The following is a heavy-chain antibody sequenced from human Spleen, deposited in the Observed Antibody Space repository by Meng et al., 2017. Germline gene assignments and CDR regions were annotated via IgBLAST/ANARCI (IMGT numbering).Heavy chain of an antibody. CDR1: GFTFNIYP. J-gene: IGHJ4*02. CDR3: ARDLTEYSSSGCFDY. CDR2: ISYGGSDK. V-gene: IGHV3-30*01. Sequence: GGSLRLSCAASGFTFNIYPMHWVRQAPGKGLEWVAVISYGGSDKHYADSVKGRFTISRDNSKNTLYLQMNSLRAEDTAVYYCARDLTEYSSSGCFDYWGQGTLVTVSS. D-gene: IGHD6-6*01.